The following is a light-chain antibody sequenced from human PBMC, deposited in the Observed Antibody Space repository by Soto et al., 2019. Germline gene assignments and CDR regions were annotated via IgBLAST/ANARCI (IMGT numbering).Light chain of an antibody. CDR2: GAS. V-gene: IGKV3-20*01. CDR1: QSVSSSD. J-gene: IGKJ2*01. Sequence: EIVLTQCPGTLSLSPGDRATLTCRASQSVSSSDFAWYQQKAAQAPRLLIYGASSRATGIPDRFSGSGSGTDFTLTISRLEPEDFAVNYCQQYGSSPLYTFGQGTKLEI. CDR3: QQYGSSPLYT.